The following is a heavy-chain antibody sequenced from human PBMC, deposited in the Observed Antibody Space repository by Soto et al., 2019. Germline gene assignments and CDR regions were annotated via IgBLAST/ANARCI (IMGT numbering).Heavy chain of an antibody. CDR3: ARRYGGGLDY. V-gene: IGHV4-59*08. D-gene: IGHD4-17*01. CDR2: IYYSGST. CDR1: GGSISSYY. J-gene: IGHJ4*02. Sequence: QVQLQESGPGLVKPSETLSLTCTVSGGSISSYYWSWIRQPPGKGLEWIGYIYYSGSTNYNPPLKCRVTISVDTSKNQFSLKLSSVTDADTAVYYCARRYGGGLDYWGQGTLVTVSS.